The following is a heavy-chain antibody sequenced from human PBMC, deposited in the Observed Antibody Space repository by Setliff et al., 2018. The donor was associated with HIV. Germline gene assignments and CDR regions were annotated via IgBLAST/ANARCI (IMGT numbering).Heavy chain of an antibody. J-gene: IGHJ6*03. Sequence: LSLTCAVYGGSLSDSYYNWIRQPPGKGLEWIGQISHSGTTSYNSSLKSRVAMSVDMSRNQFSLKLSSVTAADTAMYYCARHYNGAVADAYSYYYYMDVWGKGTTVTVSS. D-gene: IGHD6-19*01. CDR2: ISHSGTT. V-gene: IGHV4-34*01. CDR1: GGSLSDSY. CDR3: ARHYNGAVADAYSYYYYMDV.